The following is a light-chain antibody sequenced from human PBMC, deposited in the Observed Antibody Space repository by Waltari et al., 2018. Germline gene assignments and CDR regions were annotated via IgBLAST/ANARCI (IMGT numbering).Light chain of an antibody. Sequence: DIVLIQSPLPLPVTLGQPASISCRSSESLAHSHGNTHMNWFHQRPGQSPRRLIYKVSKRDPGVPDRFRGSGSGTDFTLTIIRVEAEDVGIYYCMQGSRWPPWTFGQGTKVEV. V-gene: IGKV2-30*02. CDR1: ESLAHSHGNTH. CDR2: KVS. CDR3: MQGSRWPPWT. J-gene: IGKJ1*01.